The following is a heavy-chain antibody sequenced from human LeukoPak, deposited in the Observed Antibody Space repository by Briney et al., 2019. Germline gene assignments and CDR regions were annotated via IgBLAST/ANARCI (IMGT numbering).Heavy chain of an antibody. CDR3: ARAGLRSDYYDSSGYYWDY. D-gene: IGHD3-22*01. CDR1: GGTFSSYA. Sequence: ASVKVSCKASGGTFSSYAISWVRQAPGPGLEWMGRIIPIFGTASYAQKFQGRVTITTDESTSTAYMELSSLGSEDTAVYYCARAGLRSDYYDSSGYYWDYWGQGTLVTVSS. V-gene: IGHV1-69*05. J-gene: IGHJ4*02. CDR2: IIPIFGTA.